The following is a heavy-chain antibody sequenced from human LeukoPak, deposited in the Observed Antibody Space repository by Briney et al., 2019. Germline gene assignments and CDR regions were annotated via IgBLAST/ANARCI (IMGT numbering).Heavy chain of an antibody. Sequence: SETLSLTCTVSGGSISSSSYYWGWIRQPPGKGLEWIGTIYYSGSTYYNPSFKSRVTISVDTSKNQFSLKLSSVTAADTAVYYRARGRSGSIGYCSSTSCRGTDAFDIWGQGTMVTVSS. CDR1: GGSISSSSYY. CDR3: ARGRSGSIGYCSSTSCRGTDAFDI. CDR2: IYYSGST. V-gene: IGHV4-39*07. D-gene: IGHD2-2*01. J-gene: IGHJ3*02.